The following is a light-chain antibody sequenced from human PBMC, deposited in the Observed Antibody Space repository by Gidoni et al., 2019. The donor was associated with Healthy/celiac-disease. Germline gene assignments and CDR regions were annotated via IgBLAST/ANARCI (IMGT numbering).Light chain of an antibody. CDR3: MQALQTPLT. CDR2: LGS. CDR1: QSLRHSNGYNY. J-gene: IGKJ4*01. Sequence: DIVMPQAPLSLPVTPGEQASISCRSSQSLRHSNGYNYLDWYLQKPGQSPQLLIYLGSNRASGVPDRFSGSGSGTDFTLKISRVEAEDVGVYYCMQALQTPLTFGGGTKVEIK. V-gene: IGKV2-28*01.